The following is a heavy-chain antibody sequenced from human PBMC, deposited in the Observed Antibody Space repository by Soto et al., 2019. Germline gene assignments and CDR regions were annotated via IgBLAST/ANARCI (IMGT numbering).Heavy chain of an antibody. CDR1: GGSISSNY. CDR2: VYNSGST. CDR3: ARYRREAVAGYTLDN. Sequence: SATRYITCTVSGGSISSNYWTWIRQPPGKGLEWIGYVYNSGSTNYNPSLKSRVTISEDTSKSQFSLKVNSMTAADTAVYYCARYRREAVAGYTLDNWGQGILVTVSS. D-gene: IGHD6-13*01. V-gene: IGHV4-59*01. J-gene: IGHJ4*02.